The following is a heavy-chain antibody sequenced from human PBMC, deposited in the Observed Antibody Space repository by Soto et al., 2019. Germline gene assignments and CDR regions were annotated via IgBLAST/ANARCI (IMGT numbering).Heavy chain of an antibody. Sequence: LRLSFAASGFTFSDYAMNWVRQAPGKGLEWVSFISGSGDSTYYADSVKGRFTISRDNSKNTLYVQMNSLRAEDTAFYYCAKSFFDNSGSYNSFDYWGQGTLVTVSS. CDR3: AKSFFDNSGSYNSFDY. D-gene: IGHD3-22*01. V-gene: IGHV3-23*01. CDR1: GFTFSDYA. CDR2: ISGSGDST. J-gene: IGHJ4*02.